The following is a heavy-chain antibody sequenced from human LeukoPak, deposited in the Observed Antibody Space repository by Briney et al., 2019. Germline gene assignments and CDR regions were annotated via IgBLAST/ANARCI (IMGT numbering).Heavy chain of an antibody. Sequence: QAGGSLRLSCAASGFTFSSYAMSWVRQAPGKGLEWVSAISGSGGSTYYADSVKGRFTISRDNSKNTLYLQMNSLRAEDTAVYYGAKSMVLELPFYFNYWGQGTLVTVSS. D-gene: IGHD1-7*01. CDR2: ISGSGGST. CDR3: AKSMVLELPFYFNY. V-gene: IGHV3-23*01. J-gene: IGHJ4*02. CDR1: GFTFSSYA.